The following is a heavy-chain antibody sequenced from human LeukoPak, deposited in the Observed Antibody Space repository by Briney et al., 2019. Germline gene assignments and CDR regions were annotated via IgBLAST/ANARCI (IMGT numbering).Heavy chain of an antibody. CDR2: IYDSGST. D-gene: IGHD5-12*01. J-gene: IGHJ4*02. CDR1: GGSIYSYY. V-gene: IGHV4-59*01. CDR3: ARGAYSGYSFDY. Sequence: PSETLSLTCTVSGGSIYSYYWTWIRQSPGKGLEWIGYIYDSGSTNYNPSLESRLTLSVDVSKNQFSLKLSSVTAADTAVYYCARGAYSGYSFDYWGQGTLVTVSS.